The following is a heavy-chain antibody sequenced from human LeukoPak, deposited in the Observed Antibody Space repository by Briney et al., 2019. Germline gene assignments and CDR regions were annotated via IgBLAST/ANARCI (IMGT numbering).Heavy chain of an antibody. CDR2: ISYDGSNK. D-gene: IGHD3-9*01. CDR3: AREYLRGMDV. V-gene: IGHV3-30-3*01. Sequence: GRSLRLSCAASGFTFSSHAMHWVRQAPGKGLEWVAVISYDGSNKYYADSVKGRFTISRDNSKNTLYLQMNSLRAEDTAVYYCAREYLRGMDVWGQGTTVTVSS. J-gene: IGHJ6*02. CDR1: GFTFSSHA.